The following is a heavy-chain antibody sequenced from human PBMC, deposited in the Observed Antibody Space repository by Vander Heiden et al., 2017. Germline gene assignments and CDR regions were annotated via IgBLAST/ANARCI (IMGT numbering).Heavy chain of an antibody. V-gene: IGHV3-7*01. CDR2: IKEDESAI. Sequence: EVQLVESGGGLVQPGGSLRLSGEGSGFTFSNYWMHWVRQPPGRGLEWVANIKEDESAIYYVDSVKGRFTISRDNAKNLLYLQMKSLRAEDTAVYYCARGGDAPGAYWGQGTLVTVST. J-gene: IGHJ4*02. CDR3: ARGGDAPGAY. CDR1: GFTFSNYW. D-gene: IGHD3-10*01.